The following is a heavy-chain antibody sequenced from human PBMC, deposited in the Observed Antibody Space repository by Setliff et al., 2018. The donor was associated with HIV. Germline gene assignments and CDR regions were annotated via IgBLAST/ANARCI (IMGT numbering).Heavy chain of an antibody. V-gene: IGHV4-34*01. CDR2: INHSGST. CDR3: ARDGYSSSWYVISGSFDY. D-gene: IGHD6-13*01. CDR1: GGSFSGYY. Sequence: PSETLSLTCAVYGGSFSGYYWSWIRQPPGKGLEWIGEINHSGSTNYNPSLKSRVTISVDTSKKQFSLKVNSVTAADTAVYYCARDGYSSSWYVISGSFDYWGQGILVTVSS. J-gene: IGHJ4*02.